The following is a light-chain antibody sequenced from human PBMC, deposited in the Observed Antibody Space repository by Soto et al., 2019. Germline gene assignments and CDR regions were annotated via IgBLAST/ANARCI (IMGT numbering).Light chain of an antibody. CDR3: QAYDYSLTASV. V-gene: IGLV1-40*01. CDR2: GNR. Sequence: QSVLTQPPSVSGAPGQRGTISCTGNSSNIGAGDDVHWYQQLPGAAPNLVIFGNRNRPSGVPERFAGSKSGTSASLAITGRQAEDEADYYCQAYDYSLTASVFGGGTQLTVL. J-gene: IGLJ2*01. CDR1: SSNIGAGDD.